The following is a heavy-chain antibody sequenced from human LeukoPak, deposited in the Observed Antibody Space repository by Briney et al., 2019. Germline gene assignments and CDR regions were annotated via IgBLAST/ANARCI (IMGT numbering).Heavy chain of an antibody. CDR3: ARGAVGFGEAFDY. D-gene: IGHD3-10*01. CDR1: GGSISSYY. CDR2: IYYSGST. V-gene: IGHV4-59*01. J-gene: IGHJ4*02. Sequence: SETLSLTCTVSGGSISSYYWSWIRQPPGKGLEWIGYIYYSGSTNYNPSLKSRVIISVDTSKNQFSLKLSSVTAADTAVYYCARGAVGFGEAFDYWGQGTLVTVSS.